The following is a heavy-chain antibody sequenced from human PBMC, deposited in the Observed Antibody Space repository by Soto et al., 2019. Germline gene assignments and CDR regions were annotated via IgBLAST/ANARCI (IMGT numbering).Heavy chain of an antibody. CDR2: ISYDGSNK. CDR1: GFTFSSYA. V-gene: IGHV3-30-3*01. D-gene: IGHD2-15*01. J-gene: IGHJ5*02. CDR3: ARELRRNYCSGGSCYSGQNWFDP. Sequence: EGSLRLSCAASGFTFSSYAMHWVRQAPGKGLEWVAVISYDGSNKYYADSVKGRFTISRDNSKNTLYVQMNSLRAEDTAVYYCARELRRNYCSGGSCYSGQNWFDPWGQGTLVTVS.